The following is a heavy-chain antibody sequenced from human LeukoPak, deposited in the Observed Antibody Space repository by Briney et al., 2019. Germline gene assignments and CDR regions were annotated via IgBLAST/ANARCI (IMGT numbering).Heavy chain of an antibody. CDR2: ISLSGVT. Sequence: SGTLSLTCGVSGGSISSTNWWSWVRPPPGQGLEWIGEISLSGVTNYNPSLKSRVTMSLDRSKNHLSLTLTSVTAADTAVYYCSRESGAFSPFGYWGQGTLVTVSS. CDR3: SRESGAFSPFGY. D-gene: IGHD1-26*01. V-gene: IGHV4-4*02. J-gene: IGHJ4*02. CDR1: GGSISSTNW.